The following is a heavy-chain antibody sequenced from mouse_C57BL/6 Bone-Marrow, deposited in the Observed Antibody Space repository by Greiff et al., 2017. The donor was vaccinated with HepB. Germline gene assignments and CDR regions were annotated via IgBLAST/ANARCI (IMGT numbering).Heavy chain of an antibody. J-gene: IGHJ4*01. CDR2: ISNGGGST. Sequence: EVQLVESGGGLVQPGGSLKLSCAASGFTFSDYYMYWVRQTPEKRLEWIAYISNGGGSTYYPDTVKGRFTISRDNAKNTMYLQMNRLKSEDTAMYYCARHNSYWGQGTSVTVSS. CDR3: ARHNSY. CDR1: GFTFSDYY. V-gene: IGHV5-12*01. D-gene: IGHD2-12*01.